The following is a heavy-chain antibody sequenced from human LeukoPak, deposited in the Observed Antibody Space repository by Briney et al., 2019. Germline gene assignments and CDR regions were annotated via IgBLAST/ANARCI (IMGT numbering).Heavy chain of an antibody. Sequence: SETLSLTCAVYGGSFSGYYWSWIRQPPGKGLEWIGEINHSGSTNYNPSLKSRVTISVDTSKNQFSLKLSSVTAADTAVYYCARLRGRAATSRFDPWGQGTLVTVSS. CDR3: ARLRGRAATSRFDP. D-gene: IGHD2-15*01. CDR2: INHSGST. J-gene: IGHJ5*02. V-gene: IGHV4-34*01. CDR1: GGSFSGYY.